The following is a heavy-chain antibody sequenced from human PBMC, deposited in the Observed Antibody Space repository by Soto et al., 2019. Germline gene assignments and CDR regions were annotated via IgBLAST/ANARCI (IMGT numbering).Heavy chain of an antibody. D-gene: IGHD3-16*01. J-gene: IGHJ4*02. V-gene: IGHV4-59*01. Sequence: SETLSLTCTVSGGSISSYYWSWVRQPPGKGLEWIGYIYYSGSTNYNSSLKSRVTIPVDTSKNQFSLKLRFVTAADTAMYYCARITRDGHNSRAGHFDYWGQGALVTVSS. CDR3: ARITRDGHNSRAGHFDY. CDR2: IYYSGST. CDR1: GGSISSYY.